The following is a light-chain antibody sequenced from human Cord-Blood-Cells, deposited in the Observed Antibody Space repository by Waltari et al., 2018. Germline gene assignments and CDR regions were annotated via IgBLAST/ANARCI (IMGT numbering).Light chain of an antibody. Sequence: AIRMTQSPSSFSASTGDRVTITCRASQGISSYLAWYQQKPGKAPKLLIYAASTLQSGVPSRFSGSGSETEFTRTISCLQSEDFATYYCQQYYSYPWTFGQGTKVEIK. CDR2: AAS. CDR1: QGISSY. J-gene: IGKJ1*01. V-gene: IGKV1-8*01. CDR3: QQYYSYPWT.